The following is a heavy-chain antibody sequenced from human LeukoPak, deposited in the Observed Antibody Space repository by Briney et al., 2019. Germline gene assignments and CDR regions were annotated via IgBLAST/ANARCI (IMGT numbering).Heavy chain of an antibody. Sequence: GGSLRLSCAASGFTFSDYYMSWIRQAPGKGLEWVSYISLSGNYTKYADSVKGRFTISRDNAKNSLFLQMNSLRAEDTAVYYCAGGGNSFGYYFDYWGQGTLVTVSS. CDR1: GFTFSDYY. J-gene: IGHJ4*02. D-gene: IGHD4-23*01. CDR2: ISLSGNYT. V-gene: IGHV3-11*05. CDR3: AGGGNSFGYYFDY.